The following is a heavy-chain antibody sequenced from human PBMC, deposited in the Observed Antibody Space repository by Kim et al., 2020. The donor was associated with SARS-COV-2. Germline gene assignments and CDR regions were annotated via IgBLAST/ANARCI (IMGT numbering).Heavy chain of an antibody. J-gene: IGHJ5*02. CDR1: GGSISSYY. D-gene: IGHD6-13*01. CDR2: IYYSGST. CDR3: ASLEIAAAGTRGWFDP. Sequence: SETLSLTCTVSGGSISSYYWSWIRQPPGKGLEWIGYIYYSGSTNYNPSLKSRVTISVDTSKNQFSLKLSSVTAADTAVYYCASLEIAAAGTRGWFDPWGQGTLVTVSS. V-gene: IGHV4-59*13.